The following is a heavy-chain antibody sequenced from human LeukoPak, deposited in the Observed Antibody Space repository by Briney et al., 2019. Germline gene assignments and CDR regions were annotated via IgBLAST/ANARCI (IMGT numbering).Heavy chain of an antibody. D-gene: IGHD3-16*02. V-gene: IGHV4-31*03. CDR3: ARNEAAMITFGGVIGITLFDY. CDR2: IYYSGST. J-gene: IGHJ4*02. CDR1: GGSISSGGYY. Sequence: SETLSLTCTVSGGSISSGGYYWSWIRQHPGKGLEWIGYIYYSGSTYYDPSLKSRVTISVDTSKNQFSLKLSSVTAADTAVYYCARNEAAMITFGGVIGITLFDYWGQGTLVTVSS.